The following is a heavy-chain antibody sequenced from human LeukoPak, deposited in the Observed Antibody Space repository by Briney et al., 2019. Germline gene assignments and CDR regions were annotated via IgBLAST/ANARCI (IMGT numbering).Heavy chain of an antibody. Sequence: GESLKISCKGSGYSFTSYWIGWVRQMPGKGLEWMGIIYPGDSDTRYSPSFQGQVTISADKSISTAYLQWSSLMASDTAMYYCARQIRGGGYYYHDAFDIWGQGTMVTVSS. V-gene: IGHV5-51*01. J-gene: IGHJ3*02. CDR2: IYPGDSDT. CDR3: ARQIRGGGYYYHDAFDI. D-gene: IGHD3-22*01. CDR1: GYSFTSYW.